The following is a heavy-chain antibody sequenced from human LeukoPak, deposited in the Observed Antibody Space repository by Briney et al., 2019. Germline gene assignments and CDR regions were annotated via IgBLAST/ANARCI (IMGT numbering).Heavy chain of an antibody. CDR3: ARGYYDYVWGSSDY. CDR1: GYTFNNYG. Sequence: ASVKVSCKTSGYTFNNYGVTWVRQAPGQGLEWMGWISAYNAKTNYAQKVQDRVTMTTDTSTGTAYMELRSLRSDDTAVYYCARGYYDYVWGSSDYWGQGTLVTVSS. V-gene: IGHV1-18*01. CDR2: ISAYNAKT. D-gene: IGHD3-16*01. J-gene: IGHJ4*02.